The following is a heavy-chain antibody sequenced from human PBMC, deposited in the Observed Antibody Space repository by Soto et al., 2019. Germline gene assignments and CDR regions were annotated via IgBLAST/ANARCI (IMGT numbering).Heavy chain of an antibody. CDR3: ARGMTTVTTLDY. V-gene: IGHV4-30-2*01. CDR2: IYHSGST. D-gene: IGHD4-17*01. J-gene: IGHJ4*02. Sequence: QLQLQESGSGLVKPSQTLSLTCAVSGGSISSGGYSWSWIRQPPGKGLEWIGYIYHSGSTYYNPSPKRRVTISVDRSKNQLSLKPSSVTAADAAVYYCARGMTTVTTLDYWGQGTLVTVSS. CDR1: GGSISSGGYS.